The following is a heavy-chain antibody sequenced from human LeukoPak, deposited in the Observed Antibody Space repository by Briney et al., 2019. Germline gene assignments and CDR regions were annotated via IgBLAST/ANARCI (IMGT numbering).Heavy chain of an antibody. Sequence: ASVKVSCKASENIFTSYYMHWVRQAPGQGLKWLGVVYPSAGTSDPAQRFRARITLSDDTSTSTAYMELRSLKSEDTAIYFCVREYHGGYFDFWGQGTLVTVSS. V-gene: IGHV1-46*03. CDR2: VYPSAGTS. CDR1: ENIFTSYY. D-gene: IGHD3-16*01. CDR3: VREYHGGYFDF. J-gene: IGHJ4*02.